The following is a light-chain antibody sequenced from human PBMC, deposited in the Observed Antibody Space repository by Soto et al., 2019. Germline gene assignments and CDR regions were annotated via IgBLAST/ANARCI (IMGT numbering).Light chain of an antibody. CDR1: SSDVGSYNY. CDR3: SSYTSSFTLV. V-gene: IGLV2-14*01. CDR2: EVS. J-gene: IGLJ1*01. Sequence: QSVLTQPASVSGSPGQSITISCTGTSSDVGSYNYVSWYQLHPGKAPKLMIYEVSNRPSGVSNRFSGSKSGDTASLTISGLQAEDEADYYCSSYTSSFTLVFGTGTKV.